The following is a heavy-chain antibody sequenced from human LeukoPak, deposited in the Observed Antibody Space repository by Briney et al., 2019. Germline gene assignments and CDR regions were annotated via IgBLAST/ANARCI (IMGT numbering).Heavy chain of an antibody. J-gene: IGHJ3*02. CDR1: GASISSSY. V-gene: IGHV4-59*01. CDR3: VRGNYDNRGYSNAFDI. D-gene: IGHD3-22*01. CDR2: IYYNGNT. Sequence: SETLSLTCTVSGASISSSYWSWVRQPPGKRLGWIGFIYYNGNTNSNPSLKSRVTISADTSKNQFSLKLTSVTAADTAVYYCVRGNYDNRGYSNAFDIWGQGAMVTVSS.